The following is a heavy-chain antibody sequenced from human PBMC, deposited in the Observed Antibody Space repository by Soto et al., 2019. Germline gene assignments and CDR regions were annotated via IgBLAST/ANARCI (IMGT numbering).Heavy chain of an antibody. J-gene: IGHJ4*02. D-gene: IGHD2-2*01. CDR3: AKDYPPVVAASTTNSNF. CDR1: GFTFSSYG. V-gene: IGHV3-23*01. Sequence: GGSLRLSCAASGFTFSSYGMTWVRRAPGKGLEWVSTISGSGGGTFYADSVKGRFTISRDNSKNTLDLQMNSLRVEDTAVYYCAKDYPPVVAASTTNSNFWGQGALVTVSS. CDR2: ISGSGGGT.